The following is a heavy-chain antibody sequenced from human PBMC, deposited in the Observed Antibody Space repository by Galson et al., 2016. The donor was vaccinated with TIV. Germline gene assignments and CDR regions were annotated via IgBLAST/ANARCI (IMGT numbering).Heavy chain of an antibody. D-gene: IGHD6-13*01. CDR2: VSFDRSDT. V-gene: IGHV3-30*03. J-gene: IGHJ4*02. CDR1: GFTFGSYG. CDR3: ASGFSSYYFDY. Sequence: SLRLSCAASGFTFGSYGMHWVRHGPGKGLEWLAFVSFDRSDTTYADSVKGRFTISRDNFKNTLYLQMSSLRTEDTAVYYCASGFSSYYFDYWGQGTLVTVSS.